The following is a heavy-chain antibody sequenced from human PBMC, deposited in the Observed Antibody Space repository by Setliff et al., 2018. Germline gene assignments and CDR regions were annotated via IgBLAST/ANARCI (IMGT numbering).Heavy chain of an antibody. CDR1: GFTFSSYA. CDR3: AKRGPYCSGGTCHYYFDY. CDR2: ISGSGGNT. D-gene: IGHD2-15*01. Sequence: PGGSLRLSCVASGFTFSSYAMTWVRQAPGKGLEWVSSISGSGGNTYYADFVNGRFTISRDNFKTTLYLQVTSLRAEDTAVYYCAKRGPYCSGGTCHYYFDYWGQGTLVTVS. J-gene: IGHJ4*02. V-gene: IGHV3-23*01.